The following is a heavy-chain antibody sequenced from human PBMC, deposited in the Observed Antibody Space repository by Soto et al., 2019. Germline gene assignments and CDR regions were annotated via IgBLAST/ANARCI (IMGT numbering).Heavy chain of an antibody. Sequence: ASVKVSCKASGYTFTTFGISWVRQAPGQGLGWMGWIGAYSGNTHYTERLQGRVTMTRDTSTSTVYMELSSLRSEDTAVYYCAREVFSHAFGYWGQGTLVTVSS. V-gene: IGHV1-18*01. CDR3: AREVFSHAFGY. D-gene: IGHD3-16*01. CDR2: IGAYSGNT. CDR1: GYTFTTFG. J-gene: IGHJ4*02.